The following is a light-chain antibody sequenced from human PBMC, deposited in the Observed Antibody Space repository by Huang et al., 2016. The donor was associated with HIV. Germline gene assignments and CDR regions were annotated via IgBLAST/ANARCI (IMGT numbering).Light chain of an antibody. J-gene: IGKJ1*01. Sequence: DIQMTQSPSTLPASVGDRVTITCRASQSISNWLAWYQQNQGKAPNLLIYKASTLESGVPSRFSGSGSGTEFILTISSLQPDDFATYYCQQYNSYPRTFGQGTKVEI. CDR1: QSISNW. CDR3: QQYNSYPRT. V-gene: IGKV1-5*03. CDR2: KAS.